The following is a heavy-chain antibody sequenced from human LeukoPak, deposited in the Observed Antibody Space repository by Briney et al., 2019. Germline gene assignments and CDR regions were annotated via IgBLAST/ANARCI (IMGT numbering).Heavy chain of an antibody. D-gene: IGHD1-26*01. Sequence: SETLSLTCAVYGGSISSTNWWSWVRQTPGKGLEWIGEIYHSGSTNYNPSLKSRVTMSVDTSKNQFSLRLSSVTAADTAVYYCARDTIVGATFDAFDIWGQGTMVTVSS. CDR1: GGSISSTNW. CDR3: ARDTIVGATFDAFDI. V-gene: IGHV4-4*02. J-gene: IGHJ3*02. CDR2: IYHSGST.